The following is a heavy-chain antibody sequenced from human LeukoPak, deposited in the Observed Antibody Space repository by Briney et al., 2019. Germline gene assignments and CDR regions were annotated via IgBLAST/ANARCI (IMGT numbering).Heavy chain of an antibody. D-gene: IGHD3-10*01. Sequence: GGSLRLSCAASGCPFGSYAMSWVRQAPGKGLEWVSAISGSGDRTYYADSVKGRLTISRDNSKNTLYLQMNSLRAEDTALYYCAKDIRGGRRKDYYGSGSSTYGMDVWGQGTTVTVSS. CDR1: GCPFGSYA. J-gene: IGHJ6*02. CDR3: AKDIRGGRRKDYYGSGSSTYGMDV. CDR2: ISGSGDRT. V-gene: IGHV3-23*01.